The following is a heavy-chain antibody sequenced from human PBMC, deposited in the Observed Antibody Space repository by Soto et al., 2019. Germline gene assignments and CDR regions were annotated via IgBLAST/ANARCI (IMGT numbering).Heavy chain of an antibody. D-gene: IGHD1-20*01. J-gene: IGHJ4*02. CDR3: ARNGEQYNLVREPFDS. V-gene: IGHV3-30-3*01. Sequence: QVQLVESGGGVVQPGMSLRLSCAASGFTFSSSAMHWVRQTPGKGLEWVASISYHGNHQFYADSVKGRFTISRDDSNNTLYLQMNSLGVEDTAGYYCARNGEQYNLVREPFDSWGQGTLVTVSS. CDR1: GFTFSSSA. CDR2: ISYHGNHQ.